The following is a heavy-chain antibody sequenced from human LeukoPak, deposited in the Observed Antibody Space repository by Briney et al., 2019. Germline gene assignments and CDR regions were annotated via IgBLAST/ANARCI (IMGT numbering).Heavy chain of an antibody. V-gene: IGHV3-23*01. Sequence: GGSLRLSCAASGFTFSSYAMSWVRRAPGKGLEWVSGISGSGGSTDYADSVKGRFTISRDNSKNTLYLQMNSLRAEDTAVYYCAKKKYPVIQYFFDYRGQGSLVTVSS. CDR1: GFTFSSYA. CDR3: AKKKYPVIQYFFDY. J-gene: IGHJ4*02. D-gene: IGHD2-2*01. CDR2: ISGSGGST.